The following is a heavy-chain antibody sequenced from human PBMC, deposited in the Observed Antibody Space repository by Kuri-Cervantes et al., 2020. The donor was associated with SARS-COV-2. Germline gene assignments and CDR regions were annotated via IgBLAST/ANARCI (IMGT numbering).Heavy chain of an antibody. CDR3: ARLRFLEWLSPFDY. CDR2: IYPGESDT. J-gene: IGHJ4*02. V-gene: IGHV5-51*01. Sequence: KVSCKGSGYTFSNYWIGWVRQMPEKGLEWMGLIYPGESDTRYRPSFQGQVTMSVDGSINTAYLQWSSLRASDTAMYYCARLRFLEWLSPFDYWGQGTLVTVSS. D-gene: IGHD3-3*01. CDR1: GYTFSNYW.